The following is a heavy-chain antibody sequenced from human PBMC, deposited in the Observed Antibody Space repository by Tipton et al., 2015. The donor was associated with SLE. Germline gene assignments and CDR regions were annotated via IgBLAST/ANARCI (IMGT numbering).Heavy chain of an antibody. J-gene: IGHJ6*02. D-gene: IGHD5-18*01. Sequence: TLSLTCAVYGGSFSGYYWSWIRQPPEKGLEWIGEINHSGSTNYNPSLKSRVTISVDTSKNQFSLKLSSVTAADTAVYYCARGHTAMVGSLYYYGMDVWGQGTTVTVSS. V-gene: IGHV4-34*01. CDR3: ARGHTAMVGSLYYYGMDV. CDR2: INHSGST. CDR1: GGSFSGYY.